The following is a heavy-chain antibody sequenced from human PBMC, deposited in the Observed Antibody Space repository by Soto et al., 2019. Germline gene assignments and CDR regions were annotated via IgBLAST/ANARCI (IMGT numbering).Heavy chain of an antibody. J-gene: IGHJ4*02. CDR2: IGGSGGT. Sequence: EVQLLESGGGLVQPGGSLRLSCAASGFTFSSYAMSWVRLAPGKGLEWFSSIGGSGGTYYAGSVKGRFTISRDNSKNMLYLHLNSMRAEATAMYYCAKGKGWSYYYDSWGQGTLVTVSA. CDR3: AKGKGWSYYYDS. CDR1: GFTFSSYA. V-gene: IGHV3-23*01. D-gene: IGHD2-15*01.